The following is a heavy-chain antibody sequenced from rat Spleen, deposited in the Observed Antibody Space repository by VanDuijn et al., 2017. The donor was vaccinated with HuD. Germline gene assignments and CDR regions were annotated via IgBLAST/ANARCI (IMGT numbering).Heavy chain of an antibody. CDR3: ARHESSDWYFDF. CDR1: GYSITSNY. CDR2: ISYSGST. J-gene: IGHJ1*01. V-gene: IGHV3-1*01. Sequence: EVQLQESGPGLVKPSQSLSLTCSVTGYSITSNYWGWIRKFPGNKMEWIGHISYSGSTSYNPSLKSRISFSRDTSRNQFFLQLNSVTTEETATYSCARHESSDWYFDFWGPGTMVTVSS.